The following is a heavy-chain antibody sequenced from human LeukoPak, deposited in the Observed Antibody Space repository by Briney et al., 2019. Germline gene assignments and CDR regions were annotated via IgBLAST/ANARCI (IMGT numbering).Heavy chain of an antibody. CDR3: ARGDIVVVPAAGDAFDM. D-gene: IGHD2-2*01. J-gene: IGHJ3*02. CDR2: IYYSGST. Sequence: PSETLSLTCTVSGVSISSYYWSWIRQPPGKGLEWIRYIYYSGSTNYNPSLKSRVTISVDTSQNQFSLKLSSATAADTAVYYCARGDIVVVPAAGDAFDMWGQGTMLTLSS. CDR1: GVSISSYY. V-gene: IGHV4-59*01.